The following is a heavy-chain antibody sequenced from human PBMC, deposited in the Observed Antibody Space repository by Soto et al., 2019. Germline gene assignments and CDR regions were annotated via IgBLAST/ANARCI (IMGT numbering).Heavy chain of an antibody. D-gene: IGHD6-19*01. Sequence: PGGSLRLSCAASGFTFSSYAMSWVRQAPGKGLEWVSAISGSGGSTYYADSVKGRFTISRDNSKNTLYLQMNSLRAEDTAVYYCAKRGQLAPPPHSSGWYGYFDYWGQGTLVTVSS. CDR1: GFTFSSYA. J-gene: IGHJ4*02. CDR3: AKRGQLAPPPHSSGWYGYFDY. CDR2: ISGSGGST. V-gene: IGHV3-23*01.